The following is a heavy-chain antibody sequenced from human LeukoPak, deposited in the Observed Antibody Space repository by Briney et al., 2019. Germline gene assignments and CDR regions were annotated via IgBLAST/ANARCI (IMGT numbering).Heavy chain of an antibody. Sequence: GGSLRLSCLASGFTFSDYYMSWVRQAPGKGLEWISYMSSRGYPTYYAESVKGRFTISRDNAKNTLYLQMHNLRTDDTAVYFCARVGIALTSPFHYWGQGTLVTVSS. CDR1: GFTFSDYY. V-gene: IGHV3-11*01. CDR3: ARVGIALTSPFHY. CDR2: MSSRGYPT. D-gene: IGHD1-1*01. J-gene: IGHJ4*02.